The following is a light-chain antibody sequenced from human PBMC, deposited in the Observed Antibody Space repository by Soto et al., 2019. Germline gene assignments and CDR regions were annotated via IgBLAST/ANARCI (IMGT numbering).Light chain of an antibody. V-gene: IGKV3-11*01. CDR2: DAF. J-gene: IGKJ4*02. CDR3: QQHNGWPLT. CDR1: HNVGYD. Sequence: EVVLTQSPATLSLSPGERAILSCRAMHNVGYDMAWYEQRPGPAPRLLISDAFNRATGMQARFSGSGSGTDFTITISSLESEDSAVYYCQQHNGWPLTVGGGTKGEI.